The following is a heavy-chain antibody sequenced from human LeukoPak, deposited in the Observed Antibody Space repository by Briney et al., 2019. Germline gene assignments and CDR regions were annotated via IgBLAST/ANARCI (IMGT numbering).Heavy chain of an antibody. V-gene: IGHV3-23*01. CDR3: AKVVVPAAIRRGYFDY. J-gene: IGHJ4*02. CDR1: GFTFSSYA. D-gene: IGHD2-2*02. CDR2: ISGSGGST. Sequence: GGSLRLSCAASGFTFSSYATSWVRQAPGKGLEWVSAISGSGGSTYYADSVKGRFTISRDNSENTLYLQMNSLRAEDTAVYYCAKVVVPAAIRRGYFDYWGQGTLVTVSS.